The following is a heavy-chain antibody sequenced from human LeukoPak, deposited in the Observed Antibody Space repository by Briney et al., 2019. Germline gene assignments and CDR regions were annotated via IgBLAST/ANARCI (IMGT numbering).Heavy chain of an antibody. CDR3: AKGRRGLGYFDY. CDR2: LSYEGSNE. Sequence: GRSLRLSCAASGFTFSNYGMHWVRQAPGKGLERVADLSYEGSNEYYAGSVKGRFSISRDNSKNTLYLQMNSLRVDDAAVYYCAKGRRGLGYFDYWGQGTLVTVSS. CDR1: GFTFSNYG. V-gene: IGHV3-30*18. J-gene: IGHJ4*02.